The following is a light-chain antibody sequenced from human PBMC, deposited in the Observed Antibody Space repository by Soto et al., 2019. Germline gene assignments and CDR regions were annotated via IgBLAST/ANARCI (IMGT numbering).Light chain of an antibody. Sequence: EIVLTQSPGALSLSPGERATLSCRASQSVSSSYLAWYQQKPGQAPRLLIYGASSRATGIPDRFSGSGSGTDFTLTISILEPEDVAVYYCQQYGSSPTFGPGTKVDIK. CDR3: QQYGSSPT. CDR2: GAS. V-gene: IGKV3-20*01. CDR1: QSVSSSY. J-gene: IGKJ3*01.